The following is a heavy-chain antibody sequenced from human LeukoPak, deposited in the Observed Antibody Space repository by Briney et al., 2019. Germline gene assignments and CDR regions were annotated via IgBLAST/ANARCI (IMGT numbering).Heavy chain of an antibody. CDR1: GFTFTSYA. CDR3: AKDGAGVTADASDI. Sequence: GGSLRLSCAASGFTFTSYAMSWVRQAPGNGLEWVSSINGGGSTTYHADSVKGRFTISRDNSKNTLYLQMNSLRAEDTAVYYCAKDGAGVTADASDIWGQGTMVTVSS. V-gene: IGHV3-23*01. J-gene: IGHJ3*02. CDR2: INGGGSTT. D-gene: IGHD2-21*02.